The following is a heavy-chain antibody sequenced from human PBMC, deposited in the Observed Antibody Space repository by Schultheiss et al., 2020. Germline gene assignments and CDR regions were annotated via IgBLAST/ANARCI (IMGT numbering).Heavy chain of an antibody. CDR3: ARVGGDLKGYFDY. CDR2: IYYSGST. CDR1: GGSISSYY. J-gene: IGHJ4*02. Sequence: SQTLSLTCTVSGGSISSYYWSWIRQPPGKGLEWIGYIYYSGSTNYNPSLKSRVTISVDTSKNQFSLKLRSVTAADTAVYYCARVGGDLKGYFDYWGQGTLVTVSS. D-gene: IGHD2-21*02. V-gene: IGHV4-59*08.